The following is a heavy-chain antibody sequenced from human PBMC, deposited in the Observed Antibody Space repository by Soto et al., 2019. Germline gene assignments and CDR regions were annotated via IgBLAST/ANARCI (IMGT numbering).Heavy chain of an antibody. D-gene: IGHD2-8*01. CDR2: INPKSGGT. CDR1: GYSFTDYH. Sequence: WASVKVSGKASGYSFTDYHIHWVRQAPGQGLEWLGRINPKSGGTSTAQKFQGWVTMTTDTSISTASMELTRLTSDDTAIYYCARGDCTDCSNGVCSFFYNHDMDVWGQGTKVTVS. CDR3: ARGDCTDCSNGVCSFFYNHDMDV. V-gene: IGHV1-2*04. J-gene: IGHJ6*02.